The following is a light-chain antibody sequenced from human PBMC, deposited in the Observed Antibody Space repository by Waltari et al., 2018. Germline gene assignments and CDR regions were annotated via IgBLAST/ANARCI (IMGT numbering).Light chain of an antibody. CDR2: DVS. CDR3: SYYPDTHTPVV. J-gene: IGLJ2*01. Sequence: QSALTQPASVSGSPGQSVTISCTGVSRDGEDYRIISWFRQQPGKAPKLILYDVSNRASDISNRFSGYKSGNTASLTISRLQADDEADYFCSYYPDTHTPVVFGGGTKLTVL. V-gene: IGLV2-14*03. CDR1: SRDGEDYRI.